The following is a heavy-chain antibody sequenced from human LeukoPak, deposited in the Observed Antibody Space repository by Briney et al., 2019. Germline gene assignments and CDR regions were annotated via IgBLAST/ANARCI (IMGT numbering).Heavy chain of an antibody. CDR3: ARCGGYDSTTHFDY. Sequence: ASVKVSCKASGGTFSSYAMSWVRQAPGQGLEWMGRIIPIFGIANYAQKFQGRVTITADKSTSTAYMELSSLRSEDTAVYYCARCGGYDSTTHFDYWGQGTLVTVSS. J-gene: IGHJ4*02. CDR2: IIPIFGIA. CDR1: GGTFSSYA. V-gene: IGHV1-69*04. D-gene: IGHD5-12*01.